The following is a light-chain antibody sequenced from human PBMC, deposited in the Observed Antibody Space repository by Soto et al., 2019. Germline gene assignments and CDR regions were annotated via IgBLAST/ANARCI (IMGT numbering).Light chain of an antibody. J-gene: IGKJ1*01. CDR1: QDISDH. Sequence: DIQMTQSPSSLSASVGDRFTFTCQSSQDISDHLNWFQQKPGKAPKLLTYAASSLQSGVPSRFSGSGSGTDFTLTISSLQPEDFATYYCQQSYSTPRTFGQGTKVDI. CDR2: AAS. V-gene: IGKV1-39*01. CDR3: QQSYSTPRT.